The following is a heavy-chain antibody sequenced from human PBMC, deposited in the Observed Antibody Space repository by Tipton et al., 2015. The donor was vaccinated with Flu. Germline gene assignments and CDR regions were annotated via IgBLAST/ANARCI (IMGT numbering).Heavy chain of an antibody. CDR3: AREYMVRALLDS. V-gene: IGHV4-61*02. CDR1: GGSVSSGSYY. CDR2: VYASGTT. D-gene: IGHD3-10*01. J-gene: IGHJ2*01. Sequence: TLSLTCTVSGGSVSSGSYYWTWIRQPAGKGLEWIGRVYASGTTNNNPSLKSRVTLSVDTSKNQFSLKLRSVTAADTGVYYCAREYMVRALLDSWGRGALVTASS.